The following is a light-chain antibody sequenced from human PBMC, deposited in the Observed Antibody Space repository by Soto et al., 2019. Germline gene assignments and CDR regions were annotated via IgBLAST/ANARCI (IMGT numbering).Light chain of an antibody. V-gene: IGKV3D-20*02. CDR2: DAS. CDR1: QSVSSGY. CDR3: QQSYSTLTWT. Sequence: EIVLTQSPGTLSLSPGERGTLSCRAIQSVSSGYLAWYQQKPGQAPRLLIYDASSRATGIPDRFSGSGSGTDFTLTISSLQPEDFATYYCQQSYSTLTWTFGQGTKVDNK. J-gene: IGKJ1*01.